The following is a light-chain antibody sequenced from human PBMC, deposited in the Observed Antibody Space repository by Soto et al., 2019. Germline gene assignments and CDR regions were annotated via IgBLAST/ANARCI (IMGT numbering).Light chain of an antibody. V-gene: IGKV3-20*01. CDR2: GAS. J-gene: IGKJ1*01. Sequence: EIVLTQSPGTLSLSPGERATLSCRASQSVSSSYLAWYQQKPGQAPRLLIYGASSRATGIPDRFSGSGSGTDFILTISSLEPEDFAVYYCQQYGRTFGQGTKVEIK. CDR3: QQYGRT. CDR1: QSVSSSY.